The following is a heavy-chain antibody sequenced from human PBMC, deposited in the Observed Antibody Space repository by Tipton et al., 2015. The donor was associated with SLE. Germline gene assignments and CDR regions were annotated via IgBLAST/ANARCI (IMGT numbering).Heavy chain of an antibody. Sequence: TLSLTCTVSGAFITSGGFHWSWIRQPAGKRLEWIGRIYTTGSTDYNPSLQSRVTISLDTSKNRVSLKLSSVTAADTAVYYCVRHPWGLYHFDYWGQGTLVAVSS. CDR2: IYTTGST. CDR1: GAFITSGGFH. V-gene: IGHV4-61*02. J-gene: IGHJ4*02. CDR3: VRHPWGLYHFDY. D-gene: IGHD3-16*01.